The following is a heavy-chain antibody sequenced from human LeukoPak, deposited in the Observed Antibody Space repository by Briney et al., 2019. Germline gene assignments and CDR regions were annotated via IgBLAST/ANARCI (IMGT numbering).Heavy chain of an antibody. CDR3: AKDTPDAISVAAPYFDY. V-gene: IGHV3-23*01. CDR2: ISGSGGGT. D-gene: IGHD6-19*01. CDR1: GFTFSSYA. Sequence: GGSLRLSCAASGFTFSSYAMSWGRQAPGKGLEGVSAISGSGGGTYYADSVKGGFTISRDNSKNTLYLQMTRLRADDTAVYYCAKDTPDAISVAAPYFDYWGQGTLVTVSS. J-gene: IGHJ4*02.